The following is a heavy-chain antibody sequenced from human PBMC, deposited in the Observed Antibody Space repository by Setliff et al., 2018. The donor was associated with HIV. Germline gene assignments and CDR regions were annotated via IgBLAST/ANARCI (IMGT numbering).Heavy chain of an antibody. CDR2: IRSTAYSGTT. V-gene: IGHV3-49*04. D-gene: IGHD1-1*01. Sequence: GGSLRLSCTASGFTFRYFTMSWVRQAPGKGLEWLGFIRSTAYSGTTQYAASVKDRFTISRDNSKSIAYLQMNTLRSDDTAVYYCARGKSGFETTGIDYGMDLRGQGTTVTVSS. J-gene: IGHJ6*02. CDR1: GFTFRYFT. CDR3: ARGKSGFETTGIDYGMDL.